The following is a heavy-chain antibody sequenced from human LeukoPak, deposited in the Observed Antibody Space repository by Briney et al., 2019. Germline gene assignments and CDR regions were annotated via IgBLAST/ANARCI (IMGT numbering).Heavy chain of an antibody. D-gene: IGHD3-22*01. J-gene: IGHJ4*02. Sequence: GGSLRLSCAASGFSVSSNYMTWVRQAPGKGLECVSVIYGGGNTYYANSVGGRFTISRDNSKNTLYLQMNNLRVEDTAMYYCARGRWSSSGYQDYWGRGTLVTVSS. V-gene: IGHV3-53*01. CDR2: IYGGGNT. CDR1: GFSVSSNY. CDR3: ARGRWSSSGYQDY.